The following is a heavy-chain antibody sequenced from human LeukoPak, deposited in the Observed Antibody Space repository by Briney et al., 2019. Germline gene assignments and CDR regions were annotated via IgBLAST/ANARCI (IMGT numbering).Heavy chain of an antibody. D-gene: IGHD6-13*01. CDR2: ISAYNGNT. Sequence: GASVKVSCKCSGYTFTSYGISWVRQAPGQGLEWVGWISAYNGNTNYAQKLQGRVTLTTDTSTSTAYMEPKSLRSDDTAGYYCARVLGSSSWLDPWGQGTLVTVSS. CDR1: GYTFTSYG. CDR3: ARVLGSSSWLDP. V-gene: IGHV1-18*01. J-gene: IGHJ5*02.